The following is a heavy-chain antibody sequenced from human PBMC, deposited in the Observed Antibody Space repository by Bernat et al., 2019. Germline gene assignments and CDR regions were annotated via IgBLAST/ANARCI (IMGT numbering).Heavy chain of an antibody. CDR2: IKSKTDGGTT. V-gene: IGHV3-15*01. J-gene: IGHJ4*02. Sequence: VQLVESGGGVVQPGRSLRLSCAASGFTFSSYGMHWVRQAPGKGLEWVGRIKSKTDGGTTDYAAPGKGRFTISRDDSKNTLYLQMNSLKTEDTAVYYCTTLLLGIDYWGQGTLVTVSS. CDR1: GFTFSSYG. CDR3: TTLLLGIDY. D-gene: IGHD2-15*01.